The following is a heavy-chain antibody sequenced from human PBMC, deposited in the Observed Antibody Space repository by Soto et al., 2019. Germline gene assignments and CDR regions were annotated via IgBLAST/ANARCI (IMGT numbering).Heavy chain of an antibody. CDR1: GFTSSTYS. Sequence: GGSLRLSCAASGFTSSTYSMTWVRQAPGKGLEWVSSISRGSKYIFYADSVKGRFTISRDNAKNSLYLQMNSLRAEDTAVYYCAGGSSLFFWYSDIWGQGALVTVSS. D-gene: IGHD2-2*01. CDR3: AGGSSLFFWYSDI. V-gene: IGHV3-21*01. J-gene: IGHJ4*02. CDR2: ISRGSKYI.